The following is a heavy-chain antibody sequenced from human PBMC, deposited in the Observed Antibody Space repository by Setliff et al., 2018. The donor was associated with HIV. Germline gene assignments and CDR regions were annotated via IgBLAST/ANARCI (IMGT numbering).Heavy chain of an antibody. CDR3: ARHFPSISLFFGDPGPFDR. CDR1: GGSISSSSYY. Sequence: SETLSLTCTVSGGSISSSSYYWGWIRQPPGKGLEWIGSIFNDGRTYYNPSLKGRVTIPMDTSTNQSSLKLTSVTAADTAVYFCARHFPSISLFFGDPGPFDRWGQGALVTVSS. D-gene: IGHD3-10*01. V-gene: IGHV4-39*01. J-gene: IGHJ4*02. CDR2: IFNDGRT.